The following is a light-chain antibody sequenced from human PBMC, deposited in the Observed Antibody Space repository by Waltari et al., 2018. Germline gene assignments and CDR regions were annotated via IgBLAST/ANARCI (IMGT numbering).Light chain of an antibody. Sequence: EIVMTQSPATLSVSPGERATLSCRASQSVSSNLAWYQQKPGQAPRLLIYGASTRATGIPARFSGSGSGTEFTFTISSLQSEDFAVYYCQQYNNWLLLTFGGGTKVEIK. J-gene: IGKJ4*01. CDR2: GAS. V-gene: IGKV3-15*01. CDR1: QSVSSN. CDR3: QQYNNWLLLT.